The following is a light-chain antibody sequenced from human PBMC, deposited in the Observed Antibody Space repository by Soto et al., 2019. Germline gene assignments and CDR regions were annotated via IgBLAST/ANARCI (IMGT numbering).Light chain of an antibody. J-gene: IGKJ4*01. CDR1: QSLSSN. Sequence: EIILTQSPDTLSLSPGERATLSCRASQSLSSNLAWYQQKPGQAPRLLIYGASTRATGIPDRFSGSGSGTEFTLTISSLQSEDFAVYYCQHYNNWPLTFGGGTKVDIK. CDR3: QHYNNWPLT. CDR2: GAS. V-gene: IGKV3-15*01.